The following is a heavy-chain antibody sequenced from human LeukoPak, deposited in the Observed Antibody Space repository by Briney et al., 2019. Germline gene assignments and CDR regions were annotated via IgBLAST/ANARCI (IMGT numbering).Heavy chain of an antibody. CDR2: IKQDGSEK. J-gene: IGHJ6*02. V-gene: IGHV3-7*05. CDR1: GFTFSSYW. Sequence: PGGSLRLSCAASGFTFSSYWMSWVRQAPEKGLEWAANIKQDGSEKYYVDSVKGRFTISRDNAKNSLYLQMNSLRAEDTAVYYCARDNSILQYYYGMDVWGQGTTVTVSS. D-gene: IGHD4-11*01. CDR3: ARDNSILQYYYGMDV.